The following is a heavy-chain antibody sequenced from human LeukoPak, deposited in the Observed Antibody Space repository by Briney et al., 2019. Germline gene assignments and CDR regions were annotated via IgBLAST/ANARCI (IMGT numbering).Heavy chain of an antibody. CDR1: GFTFNDYW. V-gene: IGHV3-7*01. D-gene: IGHD6-6*01. J-gene: IGHJ4*02. CDR2: IKPDGSEK. Sequence: GGSLKLFCAASGFTFNDYWMSWGRQAPGKGLEWVANIKPDGSEKYYVDSVKGRFTISRDNARNSLYLQMNSPRAEDTAVYYCARRGRPDYWGQGTLVTVSS. CDR3: ARRGRPDY.